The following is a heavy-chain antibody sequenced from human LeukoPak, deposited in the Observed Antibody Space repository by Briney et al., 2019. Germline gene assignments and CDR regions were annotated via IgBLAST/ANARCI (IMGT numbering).Heavy chain of an antibody. D-gene: IGHD3-10*01. J-gene: IGHJ4*02. CDR2: ISSSSSYI. Sequence: GGSLRLSCAASGFTFSSYSMNWFRQAPGKGLEWVSSISSSSSYIYYADSMKGRFTISRDNAKNSLYLQMNSLRAEDTAVYYCAREAWFGELNNDYWGQGTLVTVSS. CDR1: GFTFSSYS. CDR3: AREAWFGELNNDY. V-gene: IGHV3-21*01.